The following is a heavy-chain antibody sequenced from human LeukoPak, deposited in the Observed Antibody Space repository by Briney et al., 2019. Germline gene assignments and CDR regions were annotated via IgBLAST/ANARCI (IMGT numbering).Heavy chain of an antibody. CDR3: ARHDYGDYNWFDP. V-gene: IGHV4-39*07. Sequence: SGTLSLTCTVSGGSISSGSYYWSWIRQPPGKGLEWIGSIYYSGSTYYNPSLKSRVAISVDTSKNQFSLKLNSVTAADTAVYYCARHDYGDYNWFDPWGQGTLVTVSS. J-gene: IGHJ5*02. CDR1: GGSISSGSYY. D-gene: IGHD4-17*01. CDR2: IYYSGST.